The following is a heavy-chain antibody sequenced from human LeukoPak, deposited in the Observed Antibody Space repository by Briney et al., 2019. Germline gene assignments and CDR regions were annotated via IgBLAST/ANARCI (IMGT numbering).Heavy chain of an antibody. Sequence: GGSLRLSCAASGFTFDDYGMSWVRQGPGKGLEWVSGINWNGGRTGYADSVKGRFTISRDNAKNSLYLQMNSLRAEDMALYYCAKGGGGRLIYYYYMDVWGKGTTVTVSS. V-gene: IGHV3-20*04. CDR1: GFTFDDYG. CDR3: AKGGGGRLIYYYYMDV. CDR2: INWNGGRT. J-gene: IGHJ6*03. D-gene: IGHD3-16*01.